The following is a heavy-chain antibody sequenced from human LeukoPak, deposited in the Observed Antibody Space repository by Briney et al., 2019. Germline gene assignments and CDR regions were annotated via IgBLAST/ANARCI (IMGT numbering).Heavy chain of an antibody. Sequence: SETLSLTCTVSGGSISSYYWSWIRQPPGKGLEWIGYIYYSGSTNYNPSVKSRVAMSVDTSKKQLSLKLSSLTAADTAVYYCARGGTAVIAPYAFDIWGQGTMVTVSS. CDR2: IYYSGST. V-gene: IGHV4-59*01. D-gene: IGHD4-23*01. CDR3: ARGGTAVIAPYAFDI. CDR1: GGSISSYY. J-gene: IGHJ3*02.